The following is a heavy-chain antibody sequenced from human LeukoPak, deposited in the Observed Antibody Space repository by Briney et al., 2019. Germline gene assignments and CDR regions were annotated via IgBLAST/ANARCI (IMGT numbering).Heavy chain of an antibody. CDR2: INHSGST. CDR1: GGSFSGYY. CDR3: ASTTYYYDSSGYYFDY. D-gene: IGHD3-22*01. V-gene: IGHV4-34*01. J-gene: IGHJ4*02. Sequence: SETLSLTCAVYGGSFSGYYWSWIRRPPGKGLEWIGEINHSGSTNYNPSLKSRVTISVDTSKNQFSLKLSSVTAADTAVYYCASTTYYYDSSGYYFDYWGQGTLVTVSS.